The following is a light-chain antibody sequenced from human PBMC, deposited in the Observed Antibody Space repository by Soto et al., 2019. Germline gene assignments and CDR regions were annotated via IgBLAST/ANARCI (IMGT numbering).Light chain of an antibody. CDR2: DVS. J-gene: IGLJ1*01. CDR3: SSYTSSSTLDV. Sequence: QSALTQPASVSGSPGQSITISCTGTSSDVGGYNYVSWYQQHPGKDPKLMIYDVSNRPSGVSNRFSGSKSGNTAALTISWLQAEDEADYFCSSYTSSSTLDVFGTGTKLTVL. V-gene: IGLV2-14*01. CDR1: SSDVGGYNY.